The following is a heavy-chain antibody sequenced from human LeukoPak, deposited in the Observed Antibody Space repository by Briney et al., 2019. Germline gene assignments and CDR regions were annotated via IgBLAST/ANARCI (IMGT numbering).Heavy chain of an antibody. Sequence: GGSLRLSCAASGFPFSDYWMSWMRQAPGKGLEWVANIKYDGNEEYYVDSVKGRFTISRDNSRNTLYLQMKNLRAEDTAVYYCAKDLGYSYGWVDCWGQGTLVTVSS. CDR1: GFPFSDYW. J-gene: IGHJ4*02. CDR2: IKYDGNEE. CDR3: AKDLGYSYGWVDC. V-gene: IGHV3-7*03. D-gene: IGHD5-18*01.